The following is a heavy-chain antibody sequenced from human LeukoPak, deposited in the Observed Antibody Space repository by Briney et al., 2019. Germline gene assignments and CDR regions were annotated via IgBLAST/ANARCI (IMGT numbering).Heavy chain of an antibody. Sequence: PGGSLRLSCAASGFTVSSNYMSWVRRAPGKGLELVSIIYSGGRTNYADSVKGRFTISRDISKNTLYLRMNSLRVEDTAVYYCARGWADTYDYWGQGTLVTVSS. V-gene: IGHV3-66*01. CDR3: ARGWADTYDY. CDR1: GFTVSSNY. J-gene: IGHJ4*02. D-gene: IGHD1-26*01. CDR2: IYSGGRT.